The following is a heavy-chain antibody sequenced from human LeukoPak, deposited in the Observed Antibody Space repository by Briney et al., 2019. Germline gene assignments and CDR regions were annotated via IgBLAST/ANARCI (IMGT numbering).Heavy chain of an antibody. D-gene: IGHD3-10*01. CDR2: IRGSGVST. J-gene: IGHJ4*02. CDR3: AKLLWFGEGRADY. Sequence: PGGSLRLSCAASGFTFSNYAMSWVRQAPGKGLEWVSGIRGSGVSTYYADSVKGRFTISRDNSKNTLYLQMNSLRAEDTAIYYCAKLLWFGEGRADYWGQGTLVTVSS. V-gene: IGHV3-23*01. CDR1: GFTFSNYA.